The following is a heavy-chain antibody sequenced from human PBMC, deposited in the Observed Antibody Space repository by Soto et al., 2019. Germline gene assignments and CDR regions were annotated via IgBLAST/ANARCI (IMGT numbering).Heavy chain of an antibody. CDR1: GFTFSSYG. CDR2: IWYDGSNK. Sequence: QVQLVESGGGVVQPGRSPRLSCAASGFTFSSYGMHWVRQAPGKGLEWVAVIWYDGSNKYYADSVKGRFTISRDNSKNTLYLQMNSLRAEDTAVYYCARGRYYYDSSGYYSYYYYGMDVWGQGTTVTVSS. V-gene: IGHV3-33*01. D-gene: IGHD3-22*01. CDR3: ARGRYYYDSSGYYSYYYYGMDV. J-gene: IGHJ6*02.